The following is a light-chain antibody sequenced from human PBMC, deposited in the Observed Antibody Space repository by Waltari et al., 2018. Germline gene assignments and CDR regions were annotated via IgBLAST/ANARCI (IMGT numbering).Light chain of an antibody. Sequence: VFSQSPGTPSLSPGERATLSCRARQSLSSTYLAWYQQKPGQAPRLLIYGASSRATGIPDRFSGSGSGTDFTLSISRLEPEDSAVYYCQQYGRSPYTFGQGTKLEIK. CDR2: GAS. CDR1: QSLSSTY. V-gene: IGKV3-20*01. CDR3: QQYGRSPYT. J-gene: IGKJ2*01.